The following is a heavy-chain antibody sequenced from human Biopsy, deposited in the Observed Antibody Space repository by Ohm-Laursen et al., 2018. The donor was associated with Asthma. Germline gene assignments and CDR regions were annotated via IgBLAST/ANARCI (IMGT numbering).Heavy chain of an antibody. Sequence: ASVKVSCKASGYTFIYLSIHWVRQAPGQRLEWMGWINAGEGNTKNSQKFQGRVTITRDTSASTAYMDLRSLRSEDSAMYYCARTYYDFLTGQVNYAFDLWGQGTMVTVSS. J-gene: IGHJ3*01. CDR1: GYTFIYLS. CDR3: ARTYYDFLTGQVNYAFDL. CDR2: INAGEGNT. V-gene: IGHV1-3*01. D-gene: IGHD3-9*01.